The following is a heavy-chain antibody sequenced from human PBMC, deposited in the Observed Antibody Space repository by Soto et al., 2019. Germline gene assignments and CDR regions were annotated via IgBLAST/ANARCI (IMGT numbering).Heavy chain of an antibody. V-gene: IGHV4-34*01. J-gene: IGHJ4*02. CDR3: ARDDFWSVEVNYFDY. Sequence: SETLSLTCAVYGGSFSGYYWSWIRQPPGKGLEWIGEINHSGSTNYNPSLKSRVTISVDTSKNQFSLKLSSVTAADTAVYYCARDDFWSVEVNYFDYWGQGTLVTVSS. D-gene: IGHD3-3*01. CDR2: INHSGST. CDR1: GGSFSGYY.